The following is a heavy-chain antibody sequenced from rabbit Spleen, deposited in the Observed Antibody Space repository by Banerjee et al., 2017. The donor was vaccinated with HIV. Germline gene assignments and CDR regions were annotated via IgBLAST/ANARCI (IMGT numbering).Heavy chain of an antibody. V-gene: IGHV1S45*01. J-gene: IGHJ4*01. CDR2: VNGGGSGTT. CDR3: ARDLTGVIGWNFNL. Sequence: QQQLEESGGGQVKPGGTLTLSCKASGFTLSSYWIWWVRQAPGKGLEWIACVNGGGSGTTHYATWAKGRFTISKTSSTTVTLQMTSLTAADTATYFCARDLTGVIGWNFNLWGPGTLVTVS. CDR1: GFTLSSYW. D-gene: IGHD1-1*01.